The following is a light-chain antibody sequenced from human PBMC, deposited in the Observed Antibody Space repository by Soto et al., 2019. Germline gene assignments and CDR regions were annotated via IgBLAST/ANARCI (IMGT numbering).Light chain of an antibody. J-gene: IGLJ3*02. Sequence: QSVLTQPPSVSGAPGQRVTISCTGSSSNTGAGCDVHSYQQLPGTVPKLVIYANINRPLGVPDRFSGSKSGTSASLAITGLPAGDAADYYCQAYYRSLTVWVFGGGTKLTVL. CDR2: ANI. CDR1: SSNTGAGCD. V-gene: IGLV1-40*01. CDR3: QAYYRSLTVWV.